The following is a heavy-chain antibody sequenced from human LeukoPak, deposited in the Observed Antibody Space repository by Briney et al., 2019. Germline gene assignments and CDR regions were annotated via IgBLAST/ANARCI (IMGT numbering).Heavy chain of an antibody. CDR1: GGSISSGSYC. Sequence: SQTLSLTCTVSGGSISSGSYCWSWIRQPAGKGLEWIGRIYTSGRTNYNPSLKSRVTISVDTSKNQFSLKLSSVTAADTAVYYCARDRYYYDSSGYYDHWYFDLWGRGTLVTVSS. CDR3: ARDRYYYDSSGYYDHWYFDL. J-gene: IGHJ2*01. V-gene: IGHV4-61*02. CDR2: IYTSGRT. D-gene: IGHD3-22*01.